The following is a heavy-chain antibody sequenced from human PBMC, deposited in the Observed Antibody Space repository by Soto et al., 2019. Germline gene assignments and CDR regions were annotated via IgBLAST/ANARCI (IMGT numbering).Heavy chain of an antibody. CDR3: ARDIGGDYGMDV. V-gene: IGHV3-33*01. J-gene: IGHJ6*02. D-gene: IGHD3-16*02. Sequence: QVQLVESGGRVVQPGRSLRLSCAASGFTFSSYGMHWVRQAPGKGLEWVAVIWYDGSNKYYADSVKGRFTISRDNSKNTLYLQMNSLRAEDTAVYYCARDIGGDYGMDVWGQGTTVTVSS. CDR1: GFTFSSYG. CDR2: IWYDGSNK.